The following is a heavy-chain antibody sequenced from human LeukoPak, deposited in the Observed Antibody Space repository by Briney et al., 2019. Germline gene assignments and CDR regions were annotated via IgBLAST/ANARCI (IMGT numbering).Heavy chain of an antibody. CDR2: IWYDGSNK. D-gene: IGHD3-22*01. V-gene: IGHV3-33*01. CDR1: GFTFSSYG. J-gene: IGHJ4*02. CDR3: ARDALPYYDSSGYSDY. Sequence: GGSLRLSCAASGFTFSSYGMHWARQAPGKGLEWVAVIWYDGSNKYYADSVKGRFTISRDNSKNTLYLQMNSLRAEDTAVYYCARDALPYYDSSGYSDYWGQGTLVTVSS.